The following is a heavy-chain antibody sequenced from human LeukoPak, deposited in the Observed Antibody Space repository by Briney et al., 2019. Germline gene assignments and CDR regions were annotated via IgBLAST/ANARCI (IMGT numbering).Heavy chain of an antibody. V-gene: IGHV4-4*07. CDR1: GDSISSYY. D-gene: IGHD6-13*01. J-gene: IGHJ6*03. Sequence: SETLSLTCTVSGDSISSYYWTWIRQPAGKGLDWIGRIYTSGSTNYNPSLKSRVTISVDTSKNQFSLKLSSVTAADTAVYYCARLSSWYDYYYYYMDVWGKGTTVTISS. CDR2: IYTSGST. CDR3: ARLSSWYDYYYYYMDV.